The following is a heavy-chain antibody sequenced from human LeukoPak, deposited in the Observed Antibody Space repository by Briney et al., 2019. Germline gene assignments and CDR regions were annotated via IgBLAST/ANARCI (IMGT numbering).Heavy chain of an antibody. D-gene: IGHD4-17*01. J-gene: IGHJ4*02. CDR1: GGSISSSSYY. V-gene: IGHV4-39*07. Sequence: SETLSLTCTVSGGSISSSSYYWGCIRQPPGKGLECIGSIYYSGSTYYNPSLKSRVTISVDTSKNQFSLKLSSVTAADTAVYYCARTVTTCFGLDYWGQGTLVTVSS. CDR3: ARTVTTCFGLDY. CDR2: IYYSGST.